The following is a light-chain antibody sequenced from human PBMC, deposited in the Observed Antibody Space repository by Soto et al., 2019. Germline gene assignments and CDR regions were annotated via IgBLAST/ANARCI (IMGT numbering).Light chain of an antibody. CDR2: DAS. CDR3: QQYYSYSIT. J-gene: IGKJ5*01. Sequence: GDRGTIACRASQSISSWLAWYQQKPGKAPKFLIYDASNLESGVPSRFSGSGSGTEFTLTISCLQSEDFATYYCQQYYSYSITFGQGTRLEIK. V-gene: IGKV1-5*01. CDR1: QSISSW.